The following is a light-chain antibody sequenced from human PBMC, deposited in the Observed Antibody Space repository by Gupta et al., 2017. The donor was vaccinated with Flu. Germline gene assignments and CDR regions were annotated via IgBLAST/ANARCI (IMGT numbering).Light chain of an antibody. Sequence: PSSLSASVGDRVTITCRASQNISGSLNWYQQRPGKAPKLLIFGASSLQTEVPSRFSGSESGTDFTLTISKLQPEDFGTYYCQQTYSTLYTFGQGTKLEIK. CDR2: GAS. V-gene: IGKV1-39*01. CDR3: QQTYSTLYT. J-gene: IGKJ2*01. CDR1: QNISGS.